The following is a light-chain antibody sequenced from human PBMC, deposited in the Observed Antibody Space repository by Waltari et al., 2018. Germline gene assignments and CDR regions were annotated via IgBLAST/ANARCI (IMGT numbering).Light chain of an antibody. CDR3: QVWDSSSDHV. Sequence: YQLKPTQAPVQVICADNKRPSGISERFSGSNSGNTATLTISGVEAGDEADYYCQVWDSSSDHVFGSGTKLTVL. V-gene: IGLV3-21*01. CDR2: ADN. J-gene: IGLJ6*01.